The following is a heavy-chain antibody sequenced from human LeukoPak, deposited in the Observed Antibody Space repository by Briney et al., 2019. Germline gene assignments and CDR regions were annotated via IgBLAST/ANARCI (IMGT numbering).Heavy chain of an antibody. D-gene: IGHD6-19*01. CDR2: IHYPAST. CDR3: ARGSSDVYWYLDV. J-gene: IGHJ2*01. V-gene: IGHV4-59*02. Sequence: SETLSLTCTVSGDSVSAFYWSWLRQSPGTGLEWIGFIHYPASTACNPSLKSRVTISLETSRNQLSLMLTSLTPADTAMYYCARGSSDVYWYLDVWGRGTLVTVSS. CDR1: GDSVSAFY.